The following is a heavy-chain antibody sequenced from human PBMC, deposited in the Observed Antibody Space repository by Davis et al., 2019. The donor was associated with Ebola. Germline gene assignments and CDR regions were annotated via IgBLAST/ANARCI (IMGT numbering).Heavy chain of an antibody. CDR1: GGTFSSYG. CDR3: ARVAGPTVPRVVKLSDYYAMDV. D-gene: IGHD2-15*01. Sequence: AASVKVSCKASGGTFSSYGISWVRQAPGQGLDWMGGIIPMFDITNYAQKFQGRVTFTADESTSTAYMELSSLRSEDTAVYFCARVAGPTVPRVVKLSDYYAMDVWGEGTTVTVSS. CDR2: IIPMFDIT. J-gene: IGHJ6*03. V-gene: IGHV1-69*13.